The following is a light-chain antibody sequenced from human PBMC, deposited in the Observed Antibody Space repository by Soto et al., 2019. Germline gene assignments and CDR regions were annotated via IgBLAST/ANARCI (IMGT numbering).Light chain of an antibody. CDR3: QQYNKWPPYT. CDR2: GAS. V-gene: IGKV3-15*01. CDR1: QSVSST. Sequence: EIVMTQSPATLSVSPGERATLSCRASQSVSSTLAWYQQKPGQAPRLLIYGASTRATGIPARFSGSWSGSEVTLTISSLQSEDFAVYYCQQYNKWPPYTFGQGTKLEIK. J-gene: IGKJ2*01.